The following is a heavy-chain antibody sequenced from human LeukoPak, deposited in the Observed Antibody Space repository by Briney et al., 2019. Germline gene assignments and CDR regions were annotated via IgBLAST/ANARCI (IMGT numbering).Heavy chain of an antibody. CDR1: GFTFSSYA. D-gene: IGHD2-2*01. Sequence: PGGSLRLSCAASGFTFSSYAMHWVRQAPGKGLEWVAVISYDGSNKYYADSVKGRFTISRDNSKNTLYLQMNSLRAEDTAVYYCARRKGYCSSTSCLRGDNRGAFDIWGQGTMVTVSS. CDR2: ISYDGSNK. V-gene: IGHV3-30-3*01. J-gene: IGHJ3*02. CDR3: ARRKGYCSSTSCLRGDNRGAFDI.